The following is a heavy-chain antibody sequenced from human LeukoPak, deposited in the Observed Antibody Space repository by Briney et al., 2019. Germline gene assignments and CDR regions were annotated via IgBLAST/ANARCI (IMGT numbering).Heavy chain of an antibody. V-gene: IGHV3-7*01. CDR2: IKQDGSEK. CDR3: AREVFQDSSGYGRGDFDY. Sequence: GGSLRLSCAASGFTVSSNYMSWVRQAPGKGLEWVANIKQDGSEKYYVDSVKGRFTISRDNAKNSLYLQMNSLRAEDTAVYYCAREVFQDSSGYGRGDFDYWGQGTLVTVSS. CDR1: GFTVSSNY. J-gene: IGHJ4*02. D-gene: IGHD3-22*01.